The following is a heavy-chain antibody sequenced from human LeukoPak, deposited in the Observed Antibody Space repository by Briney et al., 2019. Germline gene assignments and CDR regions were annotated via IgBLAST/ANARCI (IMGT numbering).Heavy chain of an antibody. Sequence: GGSLRLSCAASGFTGSNNYMSWVRQAPGKGLEWVSIIHSDGSSFYPDSVKGRFTISRDNSKNTLYLQMNSLRAEDTAVYYCAKTPLRWFGEFIDYWGQGTLVTVSS. CDR2: IHSDGSS. J-gene: IGHJ4*02. V-gene: IGHV3-53*01. D-gene: IGHD3-10*01. CDR1: GFTGSNNY. CDR3: AKTPLRWFGEFIDY.